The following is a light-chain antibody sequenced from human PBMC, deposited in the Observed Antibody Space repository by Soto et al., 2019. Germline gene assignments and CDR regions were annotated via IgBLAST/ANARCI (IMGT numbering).Light chain of an antibody. J-gene: IGKJ1*01. V-gene: IGKV3-20*01. CDR3: QQYGSSPRT. Sequence: EIVLTQSPGTLSLSPGERATLSCRASQSVSSPYLAWYQQKPGQAPRLLIYGTSTRATGIPDRFSGSGSGTDFTLTINRLEPEDFSVYYCQQYGSSPRTFGQGTKVDIK. CDR2: GTS. CDR1: QSVSSPY.